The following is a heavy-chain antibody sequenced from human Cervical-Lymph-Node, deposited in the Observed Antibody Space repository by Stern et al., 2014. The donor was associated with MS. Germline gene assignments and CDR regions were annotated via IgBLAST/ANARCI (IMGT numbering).Heavy chain of an antibody. CDR1: GFTFSSYW. J-gene: IGHJ5*02. CDR2: INSDGSST. CDR3: ARDPSYCGGDCYANWFDP. Sequence: EVQLGESGGGLVQPGGSLRLSCAASGFTFSSYWMHWVRQAPGKGLVWVSLINSDGSSTSYADSVKGRFTISRDNAKNTLYLQMNSLRAEDTAVYYCARDPSYCGGDCYANWFDPWGQGTLVTVSS. D-gene: IGHD2-21*02. V-gene: IGHV3-74*01.